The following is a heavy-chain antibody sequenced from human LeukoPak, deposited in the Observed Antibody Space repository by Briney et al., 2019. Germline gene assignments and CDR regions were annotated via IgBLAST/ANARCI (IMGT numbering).Heavy chain of an antibody. CDR1: GFTFSTYS. V-gene: IGHV3-48*01. J-gene: IGHJ4*02. CDR3: ARVYHVYGDYGAYDY. Sequence: PGGSLRLSCAASGFTFSTYSMNWVRQAPGKGLEWVSYISSSSSTIYYADSVRGRFTISRDNAKNSLYLQMNSLRAEDTAVYYCARVYHVYGDYGAYDYWGQGTLVTVSS. CDR2: ISSSSSTI. D-gene: IGHD4-17*01.